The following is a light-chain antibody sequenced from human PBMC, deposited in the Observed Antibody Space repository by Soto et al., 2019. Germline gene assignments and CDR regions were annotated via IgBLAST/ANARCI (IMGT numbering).Light chain of an antibody. Sequence: QSVLTQPPSASGTPGQRVTISCSGSSSNIGSNYVYWYQQLPGTAPKLLIYRNNQRPSGVPDRFSGSKSGTSASLAISGLRSEDEADYYCAAWDDGLSGFFGTGTKVTVL. CDR1: SSNIGSNY. CDR2: RNN. CDR3: AAWDDGLSGF. V-gene: IGLV1-47*01. J-gene: IGLJ1*01.